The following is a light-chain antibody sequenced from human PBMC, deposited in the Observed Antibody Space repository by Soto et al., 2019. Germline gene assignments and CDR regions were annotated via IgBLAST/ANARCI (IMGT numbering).Light chain of an antibody. CDR1: SSNIGLNT. Sequence: QSVLTQPPSASGTPGQRVTISCSGSSSNIGLNTVNWYQQLPGTAPKLLIYTNNQRPSEVPDRFSGSKSGTSASLAVSGLQSEDEADYYCAAWDDSLNAWVFGGGTKLNVL. CDR3: AAWDDSLNAWV. J-gene: IGLJ3*02. V-gene: IGLV1-44*01. CDR2: TNN.